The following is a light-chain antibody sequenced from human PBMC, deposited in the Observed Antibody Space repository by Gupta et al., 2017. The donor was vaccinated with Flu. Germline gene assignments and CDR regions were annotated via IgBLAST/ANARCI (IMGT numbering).Light chain of an antibody. CDR1: SSDVGGYNY. V-gene: IGLV2-14*01. CDR3: SSYTSSSTPGV. CDR2: EVS. Sequence: QSALTQPASVSGSPGQSITISCTGTSSDVGGYNYVSWYQQHPGKAPKLMIYEVSNRPSGVSNRFSGSKSGNTASLTISGLHAEDEADYYCSSYTSSSTPGVFGTGTKVTVL. J-gene: IGLJ1*01.